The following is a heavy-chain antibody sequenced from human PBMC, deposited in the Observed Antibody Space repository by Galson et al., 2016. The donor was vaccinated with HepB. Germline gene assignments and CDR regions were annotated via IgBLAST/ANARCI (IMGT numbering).Heavy chain of an antibody. CDR3: VKGGYYDRKGFDY. V-gene: IGHV3-64D*06. CDR2: ISTNGGYT. Sequence: SLRLSCAASGFTFSKYGMHWVRQAPGKGLEYVSTISTNGGYTNYANSVKGRFTISRDNSKNTLYLQMSSLRPEDTAVYYCVKGGYYDRKGFDYWGQGTLVTVSS. J-gene: IGHJ4*02. D-gene: IGHD3-22*01. CDR1: GFTFSKYG.